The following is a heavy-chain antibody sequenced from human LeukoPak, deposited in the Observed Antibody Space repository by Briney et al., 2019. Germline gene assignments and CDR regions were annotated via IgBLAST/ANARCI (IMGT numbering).Heavy chain of an antibody. J-gene: IGHJ4*02. D-gene: IGHD6-19*01. CDR1: GFTCSSYA. CDR2: ISGSGGST. V-gene: IGHV3-23*01. CDR3: ANQRGRGWPFDY. Sequence: GGSLRLSCAASGFTCSSYAMRWVRQAPGKGLEWVSAISGSGGSTYYADSVKGRFTISRDNSKNTLYLQMNSLRAEDTAVYYCANQRGRGWPFDYWGQGTLVTVSS.